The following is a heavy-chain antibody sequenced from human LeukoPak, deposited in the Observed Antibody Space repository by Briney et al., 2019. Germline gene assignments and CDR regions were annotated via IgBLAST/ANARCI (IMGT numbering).Heavy chain of an antibody. D-gene: IGHD5-18*01. CDR2: INHSGST. J-gene: IGHJ5*02. CDR3: ARGRGYSYGLRP. V-gene: IGHV4-34*01. CDR1: GGSFSDYY. Sequence: SETLSLTCAVSGGSFSDYYWSWIRQPPAKGLEWIGEINHSGSTNYSPSLKSRVTISVDTSRNQFSLKLSSVTAADTAVYYCARGRGYSYGLRPWGEGSLVTVSS.